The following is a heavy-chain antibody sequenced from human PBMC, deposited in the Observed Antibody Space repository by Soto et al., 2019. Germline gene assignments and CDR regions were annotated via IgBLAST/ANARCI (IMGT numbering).Heavy chain of an antibody. CDR2: ISSSSSTI. CDR3: EREADFLNWFDP. D-gene: IGHD3-3*01. CDR1: GFTFSSYS. V-gene: IGHV3-48*01. J-gene: IGHJ5*02. Sequence: EVQLVESGGGLVQPGGSLRLSCAASGFTFSSYSMNWVRQAPGKGLEWVSYISSSSSTIYYADSVKGRFTISRDNAKKSLYLQMNSLRAEDTAVYYCEREADFLNWFDPWGQGTLVTVSS.